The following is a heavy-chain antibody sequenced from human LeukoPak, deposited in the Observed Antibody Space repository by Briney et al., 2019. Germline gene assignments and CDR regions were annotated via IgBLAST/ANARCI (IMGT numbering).Heavy chain of an antibody. CDR1: GFTFSSYG. Sequence: PGGSLRLSCAASGFTFSSYGMHWVRQAPGKGLEWVAFIRYDGSNKYYADSVKGRFTISRDNSKNTLYLQMNSLRAEDTAVYYCAKDQGSSSSGYYYMDVWGKGTTVTVSS. CDR3: AKDQGSSSSGYYYMDV. V-gene: IGHV3-30*02. J-gene: IGHJ6*03. D-gene: IGHD6-6*01. CDR2: IRYDGSNK.